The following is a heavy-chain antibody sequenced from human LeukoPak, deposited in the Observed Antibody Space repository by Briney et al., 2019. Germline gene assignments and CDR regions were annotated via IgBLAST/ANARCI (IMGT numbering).Heavy chain of an antibody. Sequence: SETLSLTCAVYGGSFSGFYWSWIRQPPGKGREGLGEINHSGSTNYNPSLKSRVTISVDTSKNQFSLKLSSVTAADTAVYYCARTRITIFGVVTDAFDIWGQGTMVTVSS. CDR3: ARTRITIFGVVTDAFDI. J-gene: IGHJ3*02. D-gene: IGHD3-3*01. CDR2: INHSGST. V-gene: IGHV4-34*01. CDR1: GGSFSGFY.